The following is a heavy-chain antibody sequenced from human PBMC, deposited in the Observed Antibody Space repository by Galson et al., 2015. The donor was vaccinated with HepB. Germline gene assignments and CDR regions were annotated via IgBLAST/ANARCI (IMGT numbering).Heavy chain of an antibody. J-gene: IGHJ4*01. V-gene: IGHV6-1*01. Sequence: CAISGDSVSSNSAAWNWIRQSPSRGLEWLGRTYYRSKWYNDYAVSVKSRITINSDTSKNQFSLQLNSVTPEDTAVYYCARVFGDVYYFDYWGQGTLVTVSS. D-gene: IGHD3-16*01. CDR1: GDSVSSNSAA. CDR2: TYYRSKWYN. CDR3: ARVFGDVYYFDY.